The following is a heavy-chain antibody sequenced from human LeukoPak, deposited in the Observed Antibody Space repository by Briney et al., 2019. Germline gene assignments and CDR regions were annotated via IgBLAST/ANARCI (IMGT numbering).Heavy chain of an antibody. D-gene: IGHD2-15*01. J-gene: IGHJ4*02. CDR1: GITFISAW. Sequence: GGSLRLSCAASGITFISAWMNWVRQAPGRGLEWVGRIKSKTDGGTAEHAAPVKGRFIISRDDSKNMLYLQMNSLNSDDTGVYYCATALRVVGFWGQGTLVTVRS. CDR2: IKSKTDGGTA. CDR3: ATALRVVGF. V-gene: IGHV3-15*01.